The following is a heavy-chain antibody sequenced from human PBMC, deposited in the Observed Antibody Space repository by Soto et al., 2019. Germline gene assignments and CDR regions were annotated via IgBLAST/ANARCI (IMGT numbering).Heavy chain of an antibody. J-gene: IGHJ4*02. Sequence: EVQLVESGGGLVQPGGSLRLSCASSGFTFSSYSMNWVRQAPGKGLEWISYITTTGSSIYYADSVKGRFTVSRDNAQNALYLQMNRLTDEDTAVYDCTRALSGRYSPDYWGQGTLVTVSS. CDR3: TRALSGRYSPDY. CDR1: GFTFSSYS. D-gene: IGHD1-26*01. CDR2: ITTTGSSI. V-gene: IGHV3-48*02.